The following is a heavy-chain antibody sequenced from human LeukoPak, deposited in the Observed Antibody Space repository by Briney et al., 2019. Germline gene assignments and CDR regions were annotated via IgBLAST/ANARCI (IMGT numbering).Heavy chain of an antibody. CDR2: ISYDGSNK. CDR1: GFTFSSYA. Sequence: GRSLRLSCAASGFTFSSYAMHWVRQAPGKGLEWVAVISYDGSNKYYADSEKGRFTISRDNSKNTLYLQMNSLRAEDTAVYYCARDLVGYALGIMDVWGKGTTVTVSS. D-gene: IGHD2-2*01. V-gene: IGHV3-30*04. J-gene: IGHJ6*04. CDR3: ARDLVGYALGIMDV.